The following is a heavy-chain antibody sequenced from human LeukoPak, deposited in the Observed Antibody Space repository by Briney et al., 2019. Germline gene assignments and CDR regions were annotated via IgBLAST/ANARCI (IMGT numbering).Heavy chain of an antibody. J-gene: IGHJ4*02. CDR3: ARALSGYCSGGSCYGIDDY. V-gene: IGHV1-69*05. D-gene: IGHD2-15*01. CDR1: GGTFSSYA. CDR2: VIPIFGTA. Sequence: SVKVSCKASGGTFSSYAISWVRQAPGQGLEWVGGVIPIFGTANYAQTFQGRVTTTRETSTSTVYMELSSLRSEDTAVYYCARALSGYCSGGSCYGIDDYWGQGTLVTVSS.